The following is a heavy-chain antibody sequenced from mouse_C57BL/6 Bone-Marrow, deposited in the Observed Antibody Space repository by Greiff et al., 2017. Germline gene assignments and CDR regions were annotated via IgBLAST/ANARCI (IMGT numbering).Heavy chain of an antibody. CDR1: GYTFSSYT. CDR2: ISGGGGNT. CDR3: ASRFPFDY. J-gene: IGHJ2*01. V-gene: IGHV5-9*01. Sequence: EVLLVESGGGLVKPGGSLKLSCAASGYTFSSYTMSWVRQTPEKRLEWVATISGGGGNTYYPDSLKGRFTISRDNAKNTLYLQMSGLGSEDTALYYCASRFPFDYWGQGTTLTVSS.